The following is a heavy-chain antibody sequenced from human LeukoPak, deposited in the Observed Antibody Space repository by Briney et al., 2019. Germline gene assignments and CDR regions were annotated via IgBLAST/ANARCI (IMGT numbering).Heavy chain of an antibody. V-gene: IGHV3-23*01. CDR3: AKGEFGRGWPN. CDR2: ISNNGVNR. CDR1: GFTFSSYA. Sequence: PGGSLRLSCAASGFTFSSYALNWVRQAPRKGLEWVSGISNNGVNRNYADSVKGRFTISRDNSKNTLYLQMNSLGAEDTAVYYCAKGEFGRGWPNWGQGTLVTVSS. D-gene: IGHD6-19*01. J-gene: IGHJ4*02.